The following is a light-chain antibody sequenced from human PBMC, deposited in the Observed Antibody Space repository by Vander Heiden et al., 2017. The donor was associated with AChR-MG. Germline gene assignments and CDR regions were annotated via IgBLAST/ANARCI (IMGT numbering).Light chain of an antibody. Sequence: QSALTQPASVSGSPGQSITSSCTGTSSDVGGYNSVSWYQQHPGKAPKLMIYDVTNRPSGVSNRFSGSKSGNTASLTISGLQAGDEADYYCSSYTSSSTVLFGGGTKLTVL. J-gene: IGLJ2*01. CDR3: SSYTSSSTVL. CDR2: DVT. CDR1: SSDVGGYNS. V-gene: IGLV2-14*03.